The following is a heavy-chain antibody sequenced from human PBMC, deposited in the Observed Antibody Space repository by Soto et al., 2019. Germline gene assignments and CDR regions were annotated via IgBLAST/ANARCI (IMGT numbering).Heavy chain of an antibody. J-gene: IGHJ3*02. CDR1: GGTFSSYA. CDR2: IIPIFGTA. D-gene: IGHD2-15*01. Sequence: SVKVSWKASGGTFSSYAISWVRQAPGQGLEWMGGIIPIFGTANYAQKFQGRVTITADESTSTAYMELSSLRSEDTAVYYCASKLGYCSGGSCYSADGENAFDIWGQGTMVTVSS. CDR3: ASKLGYCSGGSCYSADGENAFDI. V-gene: IGHV1-69*13.